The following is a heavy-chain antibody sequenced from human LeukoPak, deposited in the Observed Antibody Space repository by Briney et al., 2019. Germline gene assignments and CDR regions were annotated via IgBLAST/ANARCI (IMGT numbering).Heavy chain of an antibody. CDR2: ISAYNGNT. CDR3: ARDRPNPKYSGYGEGNWFDP. D-gene: IGHD5-12*01. J-gene: IGHJ5*02. CDR1: GYTFTSYG. V-gene: IGHV1-18*01. Sequence: AASVKVSCKASGYTFTSYGISWVRQAPGQGLEWMGWISAYNGNTNYAQKLQGRVTMTTDTSTSTAYMELRSLRSDDTAVYYCARDRPNPKYSGYGEGNWFDPWGQGTLVTVSS.